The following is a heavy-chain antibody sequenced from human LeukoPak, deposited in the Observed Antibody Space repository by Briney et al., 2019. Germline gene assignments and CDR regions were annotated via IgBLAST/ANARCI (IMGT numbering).Heavy chain of an antibody. CDR1: GGSISNYY. CDR3: ARNDASGSYYNVAFDI. Sequence: PSETLSLTCTVSGGSISNYYWGWIRRPPGKGLEWIGYIYYSGTTNYNPSLKSRVTISVDTSKNQFSLKLSSVTAADTAVYYCARNDASGSYYNVAFDIWGQGTMVTV. V-gene: IGHV4-59*01. J-gene: IGHJ3*02. D-gene: IGHD3-10*01. CDR2: IYYSGTT.